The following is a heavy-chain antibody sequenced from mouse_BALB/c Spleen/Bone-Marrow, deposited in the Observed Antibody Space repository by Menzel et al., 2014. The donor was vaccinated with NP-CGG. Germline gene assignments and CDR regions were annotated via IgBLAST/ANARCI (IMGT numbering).Heavy chain of an antibody. V-gene: IGHV5-4*02. CDR3: VRDGDYRYAWFSY. CDR2: ISDGGTYT. J-gene: IGHJ3*01. D-gene: IGHD2-14*01. CDR1: GFTFRDYY. Sequence: EAQVVESGGGLVKPGGSLKLSCAASGFTFRDYYMYWVRQTPEKRLEWVATISDGGTYTYYSDSVKGRFTISRDKAKNNLYLQMTNLMSEDTAMYRCVRDGDYRYAWFSYWGQGTLVTVSA.